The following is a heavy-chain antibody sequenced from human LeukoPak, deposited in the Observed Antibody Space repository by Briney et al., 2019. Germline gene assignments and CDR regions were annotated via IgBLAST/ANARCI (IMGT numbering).Heavy chain of an antibody. CDR3: ARGYSSGWPFDY. D-gene: IGHD6-19*01. Sequence: GWMNPNSGNTGYAQKFQGRVTMTRNTSISTAYVELSSLRSEDTAVYYCARGYSSGWPFDYWGQGTLVTVSS. CDR2: MNPNSGNT. J-gene: IGHJ4*02. V-gene: IGHV1-8*01.